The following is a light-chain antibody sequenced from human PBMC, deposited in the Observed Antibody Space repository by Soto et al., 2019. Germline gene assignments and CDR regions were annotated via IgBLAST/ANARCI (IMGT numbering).Light chain of an antibody. V-gene: IGKV3-11*01. Sequence: EIVLTQSPATLSLSPGERATLSCRASQSIDTYLGWYQQKPGQAPRLLIYDASNRATGIPTRFSGSGSGTDFTLTISSLEPEDLGVYYCQQRSRWPPITFGQGTRLEIK. CDR3: QQRSRWPPIT. CDR2: DAS. J-gene: IGKJ5*01. CDR1: QSIDTY.